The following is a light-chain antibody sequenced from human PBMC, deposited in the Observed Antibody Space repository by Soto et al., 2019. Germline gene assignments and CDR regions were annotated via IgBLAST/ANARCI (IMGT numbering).Light chain of an antibody. CDR2: DAS. V-gene: IGKV1-5*01. CDR1: QSIRSW. J-gene: IGKJ1*01. CDR3: QQYNSYRT. Sequence: DIQMTQSPSTLSASVGDRVTITCRASQSIRSWLAWYQQKTGKAAKLLIYDASSLESGVPSRFSGSGSGTEFTLTISSLQPDDFATYYCQQYNSYRTFGQGTKVDI.